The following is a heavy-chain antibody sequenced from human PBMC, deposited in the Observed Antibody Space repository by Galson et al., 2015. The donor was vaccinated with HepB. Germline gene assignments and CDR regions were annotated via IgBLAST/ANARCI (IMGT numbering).Heavy chain of an antibody. CDR2: IDWDDDK. V-gene: IGHV2-70*04. CDR1: GFSLSTSGMR. Sequence: PALVKPTQTLTLTCTFSGFSLSTSGMRVSWIRQPPGKALEWLARIDWDDDKFYSTSLKTRLTISKDTSKNQVVLTMTNMDPVDTATYYCARMTVGASFDFDYWGQGTLVTVSS. J-gene: IGHJ4*02. D-gene: IGHD1-26*01. CDR3: ARMTVGASFDFDY.